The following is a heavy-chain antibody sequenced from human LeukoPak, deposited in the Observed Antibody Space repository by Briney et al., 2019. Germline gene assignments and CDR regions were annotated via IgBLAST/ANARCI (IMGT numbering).Heavy chain of an antibody. V-gene: IGHV2-70*17. CDR2: IDWDEDK. J-gene: IGHJ6*03. CDR1: GFSLGSSGMC. D-gene: IGHD5/OR15-5a*01. Sequence: SGPTLVNPTQTLTLTCTFSGFSLGSSGMCVSWVRQSPGKALEWLARIDWDEDKFYSKSLETRFTISKDTSKNQVVLTMTNMDPVDTGTYYCTRTRRVIMSRGNYYYMDVWGKGTPVTVSS. CDR3: TRTRRVIMSRGNYYYMDV.